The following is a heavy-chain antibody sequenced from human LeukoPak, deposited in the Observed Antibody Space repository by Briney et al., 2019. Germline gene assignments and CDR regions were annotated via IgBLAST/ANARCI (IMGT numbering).Heavy chain of an antibody. CDR2: IYYSGST. V-gene: IGHV4-59*01. J-gene: IGHJ5*02. Sequence: SETLSLTCTVSGGSISSYYWSWIRQPPGKGLEWLGYIYYSGSTNYNPSLKSRVTISVDTSKNQFSLKLSSVTAADTAVYYCAKVSGGNSDWFDPWGQGTLVTVSS. D-gene: IGHD4-23*01. CDR1: GGSISSYY. CDR3: AKVSGGNSDWFDP.